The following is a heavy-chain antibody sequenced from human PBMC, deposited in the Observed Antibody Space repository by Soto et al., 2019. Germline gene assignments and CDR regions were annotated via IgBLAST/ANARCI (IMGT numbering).Heavy chain of an antibody. D-gene: IGHD3-10*01. CDR1: GFTFSSYG. CDR2: IWYDGSNK. J-gene: IGHJ4*02. CDR3: ARDRVTMVRGVQLYYFGY. V-gene: IGHV3-33*01. Sequence: PGGSLRLSCAASGFTFSSYGMHWVRQAPGKGLEWVAVIWYDGSNKYYADSVKGRFTISRDNSKNTLYLQMNSLRAEDTAVYYCARDRVTMVRGVQLYYFGYWGQGTLVTVSS.